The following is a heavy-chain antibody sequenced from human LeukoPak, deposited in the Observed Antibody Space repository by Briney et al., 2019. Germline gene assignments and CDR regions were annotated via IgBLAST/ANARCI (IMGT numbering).Heavy chain of an antibody. Sequence: ASVEVSRKASGYTFTSYYMHWVRQAPGQGLEWMGIINPSGGSTSYAQKFQGRVTITRNTSISTAYMELSSLRSEDTAVYYCARGKHYGSGSPSSADYWGQGTLVTVSS. CDR1: GYTFTSYY. CDR2: INPSGGST. D-gene: IGHD3-10*01. J-gene: IGHJ4*02. CDR3: ARGKHYGSGSPSSADY. V-gene: IGHV1-46*01.